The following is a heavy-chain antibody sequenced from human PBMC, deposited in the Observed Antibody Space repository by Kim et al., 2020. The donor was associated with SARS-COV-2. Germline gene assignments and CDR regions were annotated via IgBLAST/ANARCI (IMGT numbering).Heavy chain of an antibody. J-gene: IGHJ6*02. CDR1: GYTFTSYA. Sequence: ASVKVSCKASGYTFTSYAMNWVRQAPGQGLEWMGWINTNTGNPTYAQGFTGRFVFSLDTSVSTAYLQISSLKAEDTAVYYCARVTVPYYDILTGYLGHYGMDVWGQGTTVTVSS. CDR3: ARVTVPYYDILTGYLGHYGMDV. CDR2: INTNTGNP. D-gene: IGHD3-9*01. V-gene: IGHV7-4-1*02.